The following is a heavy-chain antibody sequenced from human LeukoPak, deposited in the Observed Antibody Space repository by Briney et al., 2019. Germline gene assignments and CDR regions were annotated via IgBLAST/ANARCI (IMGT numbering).Heavy chain of an antibody. Sequence: ASVKVSCKASGGTFSSYAISWVRQAPGQGLEWMGGIIPTFGTANYAQKFQGRVTITADESTSTAYMELSGLRSEDTAVYYCARVGRVVGQPVFDYWGQGTLVTVSS. CDR1: GGTFSSYA. D-gene: IGHD2-15*01. CDR2: IIPTFGTA. J-gene: IGHJ4*02. CDR3: ARVGRVVGQPVFDY. V-gene: IGHV1-69*13.